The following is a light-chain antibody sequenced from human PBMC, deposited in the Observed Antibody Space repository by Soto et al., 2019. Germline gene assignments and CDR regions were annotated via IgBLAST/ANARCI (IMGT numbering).Light chain of an antibody. V-gene: IGLV2-11*01. CDR2: DVS. Sequence: QSVVGQPRSVSGAPGQSVPISCTGTSIDVGGYNYVSWYQQHPGKAPKLMIYDVSKRPSGVPDRFSGSKSGNTASLTISGLQAEDEADYYCCSYAGSYYVFGTGIKVTVL. CDR1: SIDVGGYNY. CDR3: CSYAGSYYV. J-gene: IGLJ1*01.